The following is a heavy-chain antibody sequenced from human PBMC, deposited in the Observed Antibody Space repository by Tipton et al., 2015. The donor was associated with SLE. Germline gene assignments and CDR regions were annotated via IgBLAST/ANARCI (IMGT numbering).Heavy chain of an antibody. J-gene: IGHJ4*02. D-gene: IGHD2-21*01. CDR2: ISWNSGSI. CDR3: AKGAIWGGGDSIFDY. V-gene: IGHV3-9*01. CDR1: GFTFDDYA. Sequence: SLRLSCAASGFTFDDYAMHWVRQAPGKGLEWVSGISWNSGSIGYADSVKGRFTISRDNSKNTLYLQMNSLRAEDTAVYYCAKGAIWGGGDSIFDYWGQGTLVTVSS.